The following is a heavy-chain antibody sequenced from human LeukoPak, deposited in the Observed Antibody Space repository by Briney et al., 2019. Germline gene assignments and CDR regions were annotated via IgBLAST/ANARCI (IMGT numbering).Heavy chain of an antibody. Sequence: GESLKISCKGSGYSFTSYWIGWVRLMPGKGLEWMGIIYPGDSDTRYSPSFQGQVTISADKSISTAYLQWSSLKAPDTAVYYCARRKEYYGSGTYYGMDVWGQGTTVTVSS. CDR3: ARRKEYYGSGTYYGMDV. V-gene: IGHV5-51*01. CDR2: IYPGDSDT. D-gene: IGHD3-10*01. CDR1: GYSFTSYW. J-gene: IGHJ6*02.